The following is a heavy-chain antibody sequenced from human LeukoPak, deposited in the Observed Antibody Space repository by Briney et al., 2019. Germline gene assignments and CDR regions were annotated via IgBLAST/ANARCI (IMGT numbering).Heavy chain of an antibody. CDR1: GYTFTSYD. Sequence: ASVKVSCKASGYTFTSYDINWVRQATGQGLEWMGWMNPNSGNTGYAQKFQGRVTMTRNTSISTAYMELSSLRSEDTAVYYCAKAVDTAYCGGDCSISGNAFDIWGQGTMVTVSS. J-gene: IGHJ3*02. CDR3: AKAVDTAYCGGDCSISGNAFDI. D-gene: IGHD2-21*02. CDR2: MNPNSGNT. V-gene: IGHV1-8*01.